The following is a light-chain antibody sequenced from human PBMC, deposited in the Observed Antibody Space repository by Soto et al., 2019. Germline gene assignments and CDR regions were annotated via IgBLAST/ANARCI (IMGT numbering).Light chain of an antibody. CDR3: SSYTSSTTYV. CDR2: DVS. J-gene: IGLJ1*01. V-gene: IGLV2-14*01. CDR1: SSDVGGYNY. Sequence: QSVLTQPASVSASPGQSIAISCTGSSSDVGGYNYVSWYQQHPGKAPKLMIYDVSNRPPGVSNRFSGSKSGNTASLTISGLQAEDEADYYCSSYTSSTTYVFGAGTDVAVL.